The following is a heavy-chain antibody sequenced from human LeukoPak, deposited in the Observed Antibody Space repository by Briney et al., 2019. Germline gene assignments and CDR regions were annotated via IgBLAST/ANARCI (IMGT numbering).Heavy chain of an antibody. J-gene: IGHJ4*02. V-gene: IGHV3-9*01. D-gene: IGHD6-6*01. CDR1: GFTFDDYA. CDR3: VKGASGYSSSFGY. Sequence: GGSLRLSCAASGFTFDDYAMHWVRQVPGKGLEWVSGISWNRAIIGYADSVKGRFTISRDNTKNSLYLRMNSVGVEDTALYYCVKGASGYSSSFGYWGQGALVTVSS. CDR2: ISWNRAII.